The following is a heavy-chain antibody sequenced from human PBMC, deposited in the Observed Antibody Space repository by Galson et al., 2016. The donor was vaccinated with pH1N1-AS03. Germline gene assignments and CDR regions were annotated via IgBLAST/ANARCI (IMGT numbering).Heavy chain of an antibody. Sequence: QSGAEVKKPGESLKISCKTSGYIFTSYWVAWVRHMPGKGLEWMGIIYPGDSDTRYSPSFQGQVTISADRSINTAYLQCSSLMASDTAIYDCARQVRDGQNDYFDYWGQGILVTVSS. CDR1: GYIFTSYW. D-gene: IGHD5-24*01. CDR3: ARQVRDGQNDYFDY. J-gene: IGHJ4*02. V-gene: IGHV5-51*01. CDR2: IYPGDSDT.